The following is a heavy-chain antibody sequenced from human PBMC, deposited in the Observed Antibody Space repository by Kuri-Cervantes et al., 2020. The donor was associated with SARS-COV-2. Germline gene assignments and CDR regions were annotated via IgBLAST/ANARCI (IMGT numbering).Heavy chain of an antibody. CDR2: IWYDGSNK. V-gene: IGHV3-33*01. J-gene: IGHJ6*03. CDR3: ARGLLVGATTFYYYMDV. CDR1: GFTFNSYG. D-gene: IGHD1-26*01. Sequence: GESLKISCAASGFTFNSYGMHWVRQAPGKGLEWVAVIWYDGSNKYYADSVKGRFTISRDNSKNTLYLQMNSLRAEDTAVYYCARGLLVGATTFYYYMDVWGKGTMVTVSS.